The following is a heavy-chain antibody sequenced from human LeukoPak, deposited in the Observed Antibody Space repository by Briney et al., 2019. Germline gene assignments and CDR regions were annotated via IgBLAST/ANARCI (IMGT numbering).Heavy chain of an antibody. CDR3: ASRDPCNAGLCYGLNY. CDR2: ISGSGGRT. J-gene: IGHJ4*02. V-gene: IGHV3-23*01. Sequence: GGSLRLSCAASGFTVSSNYMSWVRQAPGKGLEWVSAISGSGGRTDYADSVKGRFTISRDNSKNTLYLQMNSLRAEDTAVYYCASRDPCNAGLCYGLNYWGQGTLLTVSS. D-gene: IGHD2-15*01. CDR1: GFTVSSNY.